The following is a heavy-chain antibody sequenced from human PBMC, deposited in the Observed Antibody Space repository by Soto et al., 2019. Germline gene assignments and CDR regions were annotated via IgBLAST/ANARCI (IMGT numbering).Heavy chain of an antibody. V-gene: IGHV3-53*01. D-gene: IGHD3-16*01. CDR1: GFTVSSNY. J-gene: IGHJ4*02. CDR3: AGWGGGFDY. Sequence: EVQLVESGGGLIQPGGSLRLSCAASGFTVSSNYMSWVRQAPGKGLEWVSVIYSGGITYYADSVKGRFTISRDNSKNTPFLQMNNPRGGDPAVYYLAGWGGGFDYWGQGTLVTVSS. CDR2: IYSGGIT.